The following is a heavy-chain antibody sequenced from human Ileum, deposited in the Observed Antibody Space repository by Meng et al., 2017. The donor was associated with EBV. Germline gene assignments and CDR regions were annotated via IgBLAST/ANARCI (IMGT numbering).Heavy chain of an antibody. CDR2: MSYTGST. CDR1: NGSVSSYGYY. J-gene: IGHJ4*02. CDR3: ARERGGGDRGIQ. D-gene: IGHD2-21*02. V-gene: IGHV4-61*08. Sequence: QVQLQESGPGLVKSSETLSLTCSVSNGSVSSYGYYWTWIRQPPGKGLEWIGYMSYTGSTNYKSTLKSRVTISVDKSKNQFSLKLSSVTAADTAVYYCARERGGGDRGIQWGQGTLVTVSS.